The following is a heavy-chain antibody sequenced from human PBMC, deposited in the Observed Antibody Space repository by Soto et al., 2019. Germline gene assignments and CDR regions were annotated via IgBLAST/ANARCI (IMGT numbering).Heavy chain of an antibody. V-gene: IGHV2-5*02. D-gene: IGHD3-10*01. Sequence: QITLKESGPPLVKPTQTLTLTCTFSGFSLSTSGVGVGWIRQPPGKALECLALIYWDGDKRYSPSLKSRLTVTKDTSKNQVVLTMTNMDPVDTATYYCAHTYYYASGSSLDYWGQGTLVTVSS. CDR3: AHTYYYASGSSLDY. J-gene: IGHJ4*02. CDR2: IYWDGDK. CDR1: GFSLSTSGVG.